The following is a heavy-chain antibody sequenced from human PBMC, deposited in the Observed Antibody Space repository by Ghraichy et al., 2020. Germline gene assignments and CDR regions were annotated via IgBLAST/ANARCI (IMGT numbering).Heavy chain of an antibody. V-gene: IGHV3-21*01. Sequence: GGSLRLSCAASGFTFSSYSMHWVRQAPGKGLEWVSSLSSKGHFLYYADSVNGRFTISRDNAKNSLYLQLNSLTAGDSAVYYCARERLYFYDGSGHYYFDCWGQGTLVTVSS. D-gene: IGHD3-22*01. CDR3: ARERLYFYDGSGHYYFDC. CDR2: LSSKGHFL. CDR1: GFTFSSYS. J-gene: IGHJ4*02.